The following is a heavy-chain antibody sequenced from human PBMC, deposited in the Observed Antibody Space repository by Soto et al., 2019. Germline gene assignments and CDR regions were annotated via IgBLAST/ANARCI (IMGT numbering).Heavy chain of an antibody. D-gene: IGHD3-16*01. Sequence: SETLSLTCTVSGGSINSGGYYWSWIRQHPGKGLEWIGYIYYSGSTYYNPSLKSRVTISVDTSKNQFSVRLNSVTAADTAVYYCARAYYDTKGYRIAPWGWEPWSPSPQ. CDR2: IYYSGST. V-gene: IGHV4-31*03. CDR1: GGSINSGGYY. CDR3: ARAYYDTKGYRIAP. J-gene: IGHJ5*02.